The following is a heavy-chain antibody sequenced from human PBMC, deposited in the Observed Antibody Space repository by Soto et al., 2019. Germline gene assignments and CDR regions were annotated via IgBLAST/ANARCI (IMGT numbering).Heavy chain of an antibody. Sequence: SETLSLTCSVSGGSISYNSYYWGCIRQPPGKGLEWVGGIFYTGTTYYSPSLKDRVTISVDTSKNSFSLNLTSVTAADTAVYFCARLVVVVPVANVWGQGALVTVSS. CDR1: GGSISYNSYY. J-gene: IGHJ4*02. CDR3: ARLVVVVPVANV. V-gene: IGHV4-39*02. D-gene: IGHD2-2*01. CDR2: IFYTGTT.